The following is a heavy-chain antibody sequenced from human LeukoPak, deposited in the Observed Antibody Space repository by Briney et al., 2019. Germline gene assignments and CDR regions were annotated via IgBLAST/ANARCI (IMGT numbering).Heavy chain of an antibody. CDR1: GDSVSSNSAA. J-gene: IGHJ3*02. CDR2: TYYRSKWYN. Sequence: SQTLSLTCAISGDSVSSNSAAWNWIRQSPSRGLEWLGRTYYRSKWYNDYAVSVKSRITINPDTSKNQFSLQLNSVTPEDTAVYYCARDRAGPGLIGQWLRGIGIPGAFDIWGQGTMVTVSS. CDR3: ARDRAGPGLIGQWLRGIGIPGAFDI. D-gene: IGHD6-19*01. V-gene: IGHV6-1*01.